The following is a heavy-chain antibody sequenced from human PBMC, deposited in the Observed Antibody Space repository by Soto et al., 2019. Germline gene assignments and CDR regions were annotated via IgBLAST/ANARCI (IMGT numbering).Heavy chain of an antibody. CDR2: ISSYNGNT. J-gene: IGHJ5*02. CDR1: GYTFTSYG. V-gene: IGHV1-18*01. CDR3: ATTLGNGLAP. D-gene: IGHD3-3*02. Sequence: ASVKVSCKASGYTFTSYGISWVRQAPGQGLEWMGWISSYNGNTNYAQKLQGRVTMSTDTSTSTADEELRSLRSDDTAVYYCATTLGNGLAPWGQGTLVTVSS.